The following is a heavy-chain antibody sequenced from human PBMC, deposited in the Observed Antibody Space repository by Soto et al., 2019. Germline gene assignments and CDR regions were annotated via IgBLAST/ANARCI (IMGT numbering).Heavy chain of an antibody. D-gene: IGHD1-20*01. CDR3: GRVNWHGVGGHYDC. V-gene: IGHV3-64*01. CDR1: GFTFSSYA. CDR2: ISSNVDNT. Sequence: EVQLVESEGDLVQPGGSLRLSCAASGFTFSSYALHWVRQAPGKGLEYVSAISSNVDNTYYANSVQGRFTISRDNSKNTLYLQMGSLRVEDMAGYYCGRVNWHGVGGHYDCWGQGTLVTVSP. J-gene: IGHJ4*02.